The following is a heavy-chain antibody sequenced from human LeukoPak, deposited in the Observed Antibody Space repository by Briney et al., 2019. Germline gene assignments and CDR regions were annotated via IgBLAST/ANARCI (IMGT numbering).Heavy chain of an antibody. J-gene: IGHJ5*02. CDR1: GFTFGSYW. D-gene: IGHD2-8*01. V-gene: IGHV3-7*01. CDR3: ARELMGTNFDP. CDR2: IKQDGSEK. Sequence: GGSLRLSCAASGFTFGSYWMNWVRQAPGKGLEWVANIKQDGSEKYYVDSVKGRFTISGDNAKNSLYLQMSSLRAEDTAVYYCARELMGTNFDPWGQGTLVTVSS.